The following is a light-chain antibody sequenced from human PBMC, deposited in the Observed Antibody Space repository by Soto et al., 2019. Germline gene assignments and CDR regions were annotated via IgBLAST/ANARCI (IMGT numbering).Light chain of an antibody. J-gene: IGLJ1*01. CDR3: CAFAGTYTS. V-gene: IGLV2-11*01. Sequence: QSVLTQPPSASGSPGQSVTISCTGTSTDVGAYNYVSWYQQHPGKAPKLMIYDVAKRPSGVPDRFSGSKSGNTASLSISGLQAEDEADYYCCAFAGTYTSFGTGTKVTVL. CDR1: STDVGAYNY. CDR2: DVA.